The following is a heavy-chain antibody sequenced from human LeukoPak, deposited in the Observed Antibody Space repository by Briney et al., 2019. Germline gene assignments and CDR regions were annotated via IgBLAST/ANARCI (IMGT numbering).Heavy chain of an antibody. CDR1: GYSISSGYY. V-gene: IGHV4-38-2*02. J-gene: IGHJ5*01. CDR2: IYHSGVT. D-gene: IGHD3-16*01. Sequence: PSETLSLTCTVSGYSISSGYYWGWIRQPPGKGLEWIGSIYHSGVTDYNPSLKSRVTISVDTSKNQFSLKLSSVTAADTAVYNCARVGGSAYPSTGFDFWGQETLVTVSS. CDR3: ARVGGSAYPSTGFDF.